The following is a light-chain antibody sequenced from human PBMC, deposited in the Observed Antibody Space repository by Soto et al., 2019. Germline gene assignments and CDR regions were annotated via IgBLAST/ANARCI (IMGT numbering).Light chain of an antibody. CDR1: QTISSY. V-gene: IGKV1-39*01. CDR3: QQSYSTPIT. CDR2: AAS. J-gene: IGKJ4*01. Sequence: DIQMTQSPSTLSGSVGDRVTITCRASQTISSYLNWYQQKPGKAPKLLIYAASSLQSGVPSRFSGSGSGTDFTLTISSLQPEDFATYYCQQSYSTPITLGGGTKVDIK.